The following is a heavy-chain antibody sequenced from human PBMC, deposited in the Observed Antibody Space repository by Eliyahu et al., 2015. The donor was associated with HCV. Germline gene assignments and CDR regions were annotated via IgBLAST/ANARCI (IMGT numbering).Heavy chain of an antibody. Sequence: QVQLQESGPGLMKPSETLSLNCSVSGASLSSSSYYWAWVRQPPGKGLEWIGSMYYSRSTNYNPXLKSRVTISLDTSKHQISLKVSSVTAADTAVYYCARRRVNCASTSCYLKSYFDSWGQGTLVTVSS. CDR2: MYYSRST. CDR3: ARRRVNCASTSCYLKSYFDS. V-gene: IGHV4-39*01. D-gene: IGHD2-2*01. CDR1: GASLSSSSYY. J-gene: IGHJ4*02.